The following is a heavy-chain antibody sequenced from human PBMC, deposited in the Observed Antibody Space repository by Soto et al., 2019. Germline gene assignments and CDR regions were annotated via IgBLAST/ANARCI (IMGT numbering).Heavy chain of an antibody. CDR2: IYYSGST. CDR3: ARLWAYSRDPFDY. D-gene: IGHD4-4*01. J-gene: IGHJ4*02. CDR1: GGSISSSSYY. V-gene: IGHV4-39*01. Sequence: SETLSLTCTVSGGSISSSSYYWGWIRQPPGKGLEWIGSIYYSGSTYYNPSLKSRVTISVDTSKNQFSLKLSSVTAADTAVYYCARLWAYSRDPFDYWGQGTLVTVSS.